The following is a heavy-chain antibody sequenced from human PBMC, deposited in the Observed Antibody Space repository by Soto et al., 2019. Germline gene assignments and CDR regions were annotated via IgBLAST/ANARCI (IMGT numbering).Heavy chain of an antibody. V-gene: IGHV4-59*01. J-gene: IGHJ4*02. Sequence: PSETLSLTCTVSGGSISSYYWSWIRQPPGKGLEWIGYIYYSGSTNYNPSLKSRVTISVDTSKNQFSLKLSSVTAADTAVYYCARGPYYYDSSGYRYWGQGTLVTVSS. CDR3: ARGPYYYDSSGYRY. CDR1: GGSISSYY. D-gene: IGHD3-22*01. CDR2: IYYSGST.